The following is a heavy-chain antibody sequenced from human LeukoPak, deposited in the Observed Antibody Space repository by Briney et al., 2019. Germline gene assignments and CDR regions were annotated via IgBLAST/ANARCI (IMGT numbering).Heavy chain of an antibody. Sequence: GGSLRLSCAASGFTFRSYAVSWVRQAPGKGLGWGSCISGRGGSKYYASSVKGRSTISRDNSNHTLYLHMNSLRAEDTAVYYCAKGGGDHLISYGGDVWGQGTTVTVFS. J-gene: IGHJ6*02. V-gene: IGHV3-23*01. CDR2: ISGRGGSK. CDR1: GFTFRSYA. CDR3: AKGGGDHLISYGGDV. D-gene: IGHD4-17*01.